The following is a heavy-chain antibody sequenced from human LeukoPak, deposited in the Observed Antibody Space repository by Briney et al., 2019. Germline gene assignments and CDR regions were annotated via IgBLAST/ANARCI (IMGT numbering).Heavy chain of an antibody. CDR2: ISWNSGSI. Sequence: GRSLRLSCAASGFTFDDYAMHWVRQAPGKGLEWDSGISWNSGSIGYADSVKGRFTISRDNAKNSLYLQMNSLRAEDTAVYYCAQLSMVRGGDDAFDIWGQGTMVTVSS. CDR1: GFTFDDYA. CDR3: AQLSMVRGGDDAFDI. V-gene: IGHV3-9*01. D-gene: IGHD3-10*01. J-gene: IGHJ3*02.